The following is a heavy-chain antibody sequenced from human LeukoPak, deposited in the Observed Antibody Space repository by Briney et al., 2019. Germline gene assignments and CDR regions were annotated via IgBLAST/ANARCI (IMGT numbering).Heavy chain of an antibody. CDR1: GYTFNRYY. V-gene: IGHV1-69-2*01. D-gene: IGHD6-13*01. CDR3: ARKPPGVAEGYFDY. Sequence: GASVKISCKASGYTFNRYYILWVQQAPGKGFAWMGRVDPEDGETRYAENFQGRVTIRADSSTDTAYMELSSLRSEDTAAYYCARKPPGVAEGYFDYWGQGTPVTVSS. CDR2: VDPEDGET. J-gene: IGHJ4*02.